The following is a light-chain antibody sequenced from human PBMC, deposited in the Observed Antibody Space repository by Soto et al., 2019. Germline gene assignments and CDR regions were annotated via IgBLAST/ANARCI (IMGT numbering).Light chain of an antibody. CDR3: QQLNSYPLT. J-gene: IGKJ5*01. V-gene: IGKV1-5*03. CDR2: KAS. CDR1: QSISSW. Sequence: DIQITQSPATLAASLGDRVTITCRARQSISSWLAWYQQKPGKAPKLLIYKASSLESGVPSRFSGSGSGTEFTLTISRLQPDDFATYFCQQLNSYPLTFGQGTRLEIK.